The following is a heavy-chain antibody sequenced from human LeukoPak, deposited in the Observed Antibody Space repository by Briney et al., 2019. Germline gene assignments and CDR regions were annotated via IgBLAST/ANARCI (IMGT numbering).Heavy chain of an antibody. Sequence: ASVKVSCKVSGYTLTELSIHCVRQAPGKGLEWMGGFDPEDGETIYAQKFQGRVTMTEDTSTDTAYMELSSLRSEDTAVYYCSTDGQYWSGKFDYWGQGTLVTVSS. D-gene: IGHD2-15*01. CDR2: FDPEDGET. J-gene: IGHJ4*02. V-gene: IGHV1-24*01. CDR3: STDGQYWSGKFDY. CDR1: GYTLTELS.